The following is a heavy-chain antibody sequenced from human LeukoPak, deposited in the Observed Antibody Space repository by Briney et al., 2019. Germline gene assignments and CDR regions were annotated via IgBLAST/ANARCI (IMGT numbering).Heavy chain of an antibody. Sequence: SVKVSCKASGCIFSSYAINWVRQAPGQGLEWMGRINPIFGIANYSQKFQDRVTITADKSTSTAYMELSSLRSEDTAVYYCASTTNIVLMVYAIQEEYDYYGMDVCGQGTTVTVSS. CDR1: GCIFSSYA. CDR3: ASTTNIVLMVYAIQEEYDYYGMDV. V-gene: IGHV1-69*04. CDR2: INPIFGIA. J-gene: IGHJ6*02. D-gene: IGHD2-8*01.